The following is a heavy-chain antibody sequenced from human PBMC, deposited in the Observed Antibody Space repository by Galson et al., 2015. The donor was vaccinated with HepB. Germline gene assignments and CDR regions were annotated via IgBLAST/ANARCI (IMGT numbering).Heavy chain of an antibody. CDR2: IYSGGST. CDR1: GFTVSSNY. CDR3: ARDAEPAAGGYYYYYGMDV. Sequence: SLRLSCVDSGFTVSSNYMSWVRQAPGKGLEWVSVIYSGGSTYYADSVKGRFTISRDNSKNTLYLQMNSLRAEDTAVYYCARDAEPAAGGYYYYYGMDVWGQGTTVTVSS. J-gene: IGHJ6*02. D-gene: IGHD6-13*01. V-gene: IGHV3-53*01.